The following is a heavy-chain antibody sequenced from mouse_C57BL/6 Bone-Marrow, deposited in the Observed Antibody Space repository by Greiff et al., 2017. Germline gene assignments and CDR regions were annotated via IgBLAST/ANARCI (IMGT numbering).Heavy chain of an antibody. CDR2: IFPGSGST. CDR3: AIGGYYGSSYGYFDY. V-gene: IGHV1-75*01. CDR1: GYTFTDYY. J-gene: IGHJ2*01. D-gene: IGHD1-1*01. Sequence: VQLQQSGPELVKPGASVKISCKASGYTFTDYYINWVKQRPGQGLEWIGWIFPGSGSTYYNEKFKGKATLTVDKSSSTAYMLLSSLTSEDSAVYFCAIGGYYGSSYGYFDYWGQGTTLTVSS.